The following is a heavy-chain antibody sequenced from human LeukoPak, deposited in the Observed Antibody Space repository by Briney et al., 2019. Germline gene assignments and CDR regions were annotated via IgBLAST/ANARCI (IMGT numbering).Heavy chain of an antibody. CDR1: GFTFSDYY. CDR2: ISSGGSTI. CDR3: AKGNYDFWSGPVY. D-gene: IGHD3-3*01. V-gene: IGHV3-11*01. J-gene: IGHJ4*02. Sequence: GGSLRLSCAVSGFTFSDYYMSWIRQAPGKGLEWVSYISSGGSTISHADSVKGRFTISRDNAENSLYLQMNSLRAEDTAVYYCAKGNYDFWSGPVYWGQGTLVTVSS.